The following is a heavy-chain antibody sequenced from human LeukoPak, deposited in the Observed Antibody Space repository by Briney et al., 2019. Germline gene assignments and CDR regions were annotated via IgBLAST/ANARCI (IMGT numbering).Heavy chain of an antibody. J-gene: IGHJ4*02. V-gene: IGHV3-7*04. D-gene: IGHD6-13*01. Sequence: GGSLRLSCEASVFTFSRYWMSCLRQATGKGLECVANIKQYGCEKNYGASVKGRFTISRDNDKNSLYLQMNSLRAEDTAVYYCARGLLAAAGIDYWGQGALVTVSS. CDR2: IKQYGCEK. CDR3: ARGLLAAAGIDY. CDR1: VFTFSRYW.